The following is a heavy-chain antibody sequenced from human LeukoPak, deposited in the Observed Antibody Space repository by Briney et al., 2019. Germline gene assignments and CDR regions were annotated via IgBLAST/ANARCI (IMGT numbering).Heavy chain of an antibody. V-gene: IGHV4-4*02. Sequence: SRTLSLTCAVAGGSISSINCGSCVRQPPGKGREWSGEIEHSGRSNSNPSIKSRATISVHTSEKQSSLKLSSVPAADTAVYYCARGREQWRPSRFDYWGQGTLVSVSS. CDR3: ARGREQWRPSRFDY. CDR1: GGSISSINC. J-gene: IGHJ4*02. CDR2: IEHSGRS. D-gene: IGHD6-19*01.